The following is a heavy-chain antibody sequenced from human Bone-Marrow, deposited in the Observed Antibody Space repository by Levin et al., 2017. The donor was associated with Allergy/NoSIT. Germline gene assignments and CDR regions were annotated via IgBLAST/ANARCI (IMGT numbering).Heavy chain of an antibody. D-gene: IGHD3-16*01. V-gene: IGHV4-4*02. CDR3: AKFSSRSPQLLYGVWDY. Sequence: SETLSLTCAVSGASICNSNWWSWIRQSPGKGLEWIGDIHHSETSNNNPSLESRVTISIDRSNNHLSLRLNSVTAADTAIYFCAKFSSRSPQLLYGVWDYWGQGILVIVSS. J-gene: IGHJ4*02. CDR1: GASICNSNW. CDR2: IHHSETS.